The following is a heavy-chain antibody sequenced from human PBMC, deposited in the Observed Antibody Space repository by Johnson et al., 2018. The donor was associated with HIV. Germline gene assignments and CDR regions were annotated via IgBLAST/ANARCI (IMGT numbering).Heavy chain of an antibody. CDR1: GFTVSSNY. CDR3: ARDPGGRRYYDSSGYFAFDI. Sequence: QVQLVESGGSLIQPGGSLRVSCAASGFTVSSNYMSWVRPAPGKGLEWVALISYDGGNKYYVDSVKGRFTIARDNAKNTLYLQMNSLRAEDTAVYYCARDPGGRRYYDSSGYFAFDIWGQGTMVTVSS. V-gene: IGHV3-30*03. CDR2: ISYDGGNK. D-gene: IGHD3-22*01. J-gene: IGHJ3*02.